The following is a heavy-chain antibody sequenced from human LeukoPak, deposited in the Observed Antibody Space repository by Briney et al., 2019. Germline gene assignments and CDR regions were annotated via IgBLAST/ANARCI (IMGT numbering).Heavy chain of an antibody. CDR2: IIPIFGTA. Sequence: GASVKVSCKASGGTFSSYAISWVRQAPGQGLEWMGGIIPIFGTANYAQKFQGRVTMTRNTSISTAYMELSSLRSEDTAVYYCARGGVVPVPWGQGTLVTVSS. J-gene: IGHJ5*02. V-gene: IGHV1-69*05. D-gene: IGHD2-2*01. CDR3: ARGGVVPVP. CDR1: GGTFSSYA.